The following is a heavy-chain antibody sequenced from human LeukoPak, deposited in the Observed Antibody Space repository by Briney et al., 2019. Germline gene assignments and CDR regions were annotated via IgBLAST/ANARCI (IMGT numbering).Heavy chain of an antibody. CDR3: ARGVTNGYSTRKYYYYYMDV. CDR2: MNPNSGNA. Sequence: EASVKVSCKASGYTFTSYDINWVRQATGQGLEWMGWMNPNSGNAGYAQKFQGRVTMTRNTSISTAYMELSSLRSEDTAVYYCARGVTNGYSTRKYYYYYMDVWGKGTTVTISS. J-gene: IGHJ6*03. V-gene: IGHV1-8*02. CDR1: GYTFTSYD. D-gene: IGHD6-13*01.